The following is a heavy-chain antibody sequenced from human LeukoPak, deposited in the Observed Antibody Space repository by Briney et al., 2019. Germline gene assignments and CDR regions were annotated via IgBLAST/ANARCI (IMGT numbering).Heavy chain of an antibody. Sequence: GASVKVSCKASGGTFSSYAISWVRQAPGQGLEWMGGIIPIFGTANYAQKFQGRVTITADKSTSTAYMELSSLRAEDTAVYYCATSRRSIAARQGWFDPWGQGTLVTVSS. CDR2: IIPIFGTA. CDR3: ATSRRSIAARQGWFDP. D-gene: IGHD6-6*01. J-gene: IGHJ5*02. V-gene: IGHV1-69*06. CDR1: GGTFSSYA.